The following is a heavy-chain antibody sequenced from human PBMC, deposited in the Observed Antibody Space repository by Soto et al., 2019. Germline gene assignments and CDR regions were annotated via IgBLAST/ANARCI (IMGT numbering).Heavy chain of an antibody. Sequence: GGSLRLSCEASGFTFSDYWMSWVRQAPGKGPEWVANIKFDGSEKQYVDSVRGRFTISRDNSRSSLSLQMNSLRAGDTAVYYCVKDGGYCSSSTCYAPRNHYFDSWGQGTLVTVS. CDR1: GFTFSDYW. CDR3: VKDGGYCSSSTCYAPRNHYFDS. CDR2: IKFDGSEK. D-gene: IGHD2-2*01. V-gene: IGHV3-7*03. J-gene: IGHJ4*02.